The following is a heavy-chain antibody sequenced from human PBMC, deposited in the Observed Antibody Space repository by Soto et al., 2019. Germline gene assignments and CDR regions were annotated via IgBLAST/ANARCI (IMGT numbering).Heavy chain of an antibody. CDR3: ATTKTLVPDAFDI. Sequence: PSETLSLTCTVSGGSISSGGYYWSWIRQHPGKGLEWIGYIYYSGSTYYNPSLKSRVTISVDTSKNQFSLKLSSVTAADTAVYYCATTKTLVPDAFDIRGQGTMVTVSS. CDR2: IYYSGST. J-gene: IGHJ3*02. D-gene: IGHD3-16*01. CDR1: GGSISSGGYY. V-gene: IGHV4-31*03.